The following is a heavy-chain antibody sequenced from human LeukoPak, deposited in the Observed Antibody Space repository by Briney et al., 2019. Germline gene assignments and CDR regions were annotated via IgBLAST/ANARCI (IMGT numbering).Heavy chain of an antibody. V-gene: IGHV1-69*06. CDR3: ARDNSIADRGWWFDP. CDR2: IIPIFGTA. J-gene: IGHJ5*02. Sequence: SVKVSCKASGGTFSSYAISWVRQAPGQGLEWMGGIIPIFGTANYAQKFQGRVTITADKSTSTAYMELSSLRSEDTAVYYCARDNSIADRGWWFDPWGQGTLVTVSS. D-gene: IGHD4-23*01. CDR1: GGTFSSYA.